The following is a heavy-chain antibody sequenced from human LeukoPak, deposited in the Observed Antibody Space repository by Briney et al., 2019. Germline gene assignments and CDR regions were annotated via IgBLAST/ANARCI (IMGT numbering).Heavy chain of an antibody. V-gene: IGHV3-7*01. J-gene: IGHJ4*02. CDR2: IKQDGSEK. CDR1: GFAFNYYW. D-gene: IGHD3-10*01. CDR3: ARRVPDYYGSGQFDY. Sequence: GGSLRLSCAASGFAFNYYWMSWVRQAPGKGLEWVANIKQDGSEKFYVDSVKGRFALSRDNAKNSLYLQMNSLRAEDTAVYYCARRVPDYYGSGQFDYWGQGTLVTVSS.